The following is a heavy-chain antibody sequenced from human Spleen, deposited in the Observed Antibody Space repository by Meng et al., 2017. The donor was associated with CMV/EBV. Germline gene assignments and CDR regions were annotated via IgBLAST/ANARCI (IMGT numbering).Heavy chain of an antibody. CDR1: GDSVSSNSAA. V-gene: IGHV6-1*01. Sequence: AISGDSVSSNSAAWNWIRQSSSRGLEWLGRTYYRSKWYNDYAVSVKSRITINPDTSKNQFSLQLNSVTPEDTAVYCCARGGFNNGWAWGQGTLVTVSS. J-gene: IGHJ4*02. CDR2: TYYRSKWYN. CDR3: ARGGFNNGWA. D-gene: IGHD6-19*01.